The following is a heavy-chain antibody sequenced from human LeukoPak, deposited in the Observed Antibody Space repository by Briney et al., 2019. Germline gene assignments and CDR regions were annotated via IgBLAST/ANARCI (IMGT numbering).Heavy chain of an antibody. CDR1: GGSINGYY. D-gene: IGHD6-19*01. CDR3: ANRRSRIAVAGT. V-gene: IGHV4-39*01. CDR2: IYYSGST. J-gene: IGHJ4*02. Sequence: PSVTLSLTCTVSGGSINGYYWGWIRQPPGKGLEWIGSIYYSGSTYYNPSLKSRVTISVDTSKNQFSLKLSSVTAADTAVYYCANRRSRIAVAGTWGQGTLVTVSS.